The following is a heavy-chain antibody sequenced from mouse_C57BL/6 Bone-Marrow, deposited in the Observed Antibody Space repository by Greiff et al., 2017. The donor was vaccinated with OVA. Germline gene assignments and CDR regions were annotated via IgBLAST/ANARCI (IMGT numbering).Heavy chain of an antibody. Sequence: EVHLVESGGDLVKPGGSLKLSCAASGFTFSSYGMSWVRQTPDKRLEWVATISSGGSYTYYPDSVKGRFTISRDNAKNTLYLQMSSLKSEDTAMYYCARHSNVGGYARDYWGQGTSVTVSS. CDR2: ISSGGSYT. V-gene: IGHV5-6*01. CDR3: ARHSNVGGYARDY. CDR1: GFTFSSYG. J-gene: IGHJ4*01. D-gene: IGHD2-5*01.